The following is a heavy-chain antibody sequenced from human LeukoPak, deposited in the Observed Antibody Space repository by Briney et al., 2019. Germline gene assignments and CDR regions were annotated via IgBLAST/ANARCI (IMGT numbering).Heavy chain of an antibody. CDR2: IIPIFGTA. CDR3: AREGVVPAALDY. CDR1: GGTFSSYA. D-gene: IGHD2-2*01. Sequence: SXXVSCKASGGTFSSYAISWVRQAPGQGLEWMGGIIPIFGTANYAQKFQGRVTITADESTSTAYMELSSLRSEDTAVYYCAREGVVPAALDYWGQGTLVTVSS. V-gene: IGHV1-69*01. J-gene: IGHJ4*02.